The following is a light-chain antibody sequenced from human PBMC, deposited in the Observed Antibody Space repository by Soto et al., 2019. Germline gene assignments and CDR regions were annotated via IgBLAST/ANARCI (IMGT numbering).Light chain of an antibody. CDR1: SSDVGAYNY. CDR3: SSYTTSSTLV. V-gene: IGLV2-14*03. Sequence: QSALTQPASVSGSPGQSITISCTGTSSDVGAYNYVSWYQQLPDKAPKLIIYDVTYRPSGVSNRFSGSKSGNTASLTISGLQAEDEADDFCSSYTTSSTLVFGGGTKVTVL. CDR2: DVT. J-gene: IGLJ3*02.